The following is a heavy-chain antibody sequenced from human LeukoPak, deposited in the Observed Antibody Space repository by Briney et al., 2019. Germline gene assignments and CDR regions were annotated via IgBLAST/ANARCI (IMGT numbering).Heavy chain of an antibody. V-gene: IGHV3-23*01. CDR1: GFTFSNFA. D-gene: IGHD4-11*01. Sequence: GGSLRLSCAASGFTFSNFAITWVRQAPGEGLEWVSAISATGDATYYADSVKGRFTISRDNSRNTLYLQMNSLRAEDTALYYCAKSGLQSAYSYYYMDVWGKGTTVTVSS. CDR2: ISATGDAT. CDR3: AKSGLQSAYSYYYMDV. J-gene: IGHJ6*03.